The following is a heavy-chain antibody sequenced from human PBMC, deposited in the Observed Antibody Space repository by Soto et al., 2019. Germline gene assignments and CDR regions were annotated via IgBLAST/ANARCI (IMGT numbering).Heavy chain of an antibody. D-gene: IGHD5-12*01. CDR3: ASGIDGDGYNLAVFAY. CDR1: GGTFSSYA. Sequence: QVQLVQSGAEVKKPGSSVKVSCKASGGTFSSYAISWVRQAPGQGLEWMGGIIPIFGTTNYAQKFQGRVTITADVSTSTAYMELSSQRSEDTAVYFCASGIDGDGYNLAVFAYWGQGTLVTVSS. CDR2: IIPIFGTT. J-gene: IGHJ4*02. V-gene: IGHV1-69*12.